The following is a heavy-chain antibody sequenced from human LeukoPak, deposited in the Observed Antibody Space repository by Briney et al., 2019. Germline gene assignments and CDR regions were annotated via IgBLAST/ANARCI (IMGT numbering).Heavy chain of an antibody. V-gene: IGHV4-59*08. CDR2: IYYSGGT. CDR1: GGSISSYY. J-gene: IGHJ5*02. D-gene: IGHD3-22*01. Sequence: SETLSLTCTVSGGSISSYYWSWIRQPPGKGLEWIGYIYYSGGTSYNPSLKSRVTVSVDTSKNQFSLNLSSVTASDTAVYYCARHAGYDSSGYDWFDPWGQGTLVTVSS. CDR3: ARHAGYDSSGYDWFDP.